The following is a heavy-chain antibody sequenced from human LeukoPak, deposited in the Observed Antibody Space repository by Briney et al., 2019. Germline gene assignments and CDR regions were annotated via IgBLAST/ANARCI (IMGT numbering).Heavy chain of an antibody. J-gene: IGHJ4*02. D-gene: IGHD2-15*01. CDR3: ARDGPYCSDLTCYVDY. V-gene: IGHV1-46*01. CDR1: GYTFTSYY. CDR2: INPSGGST. Sequence: GASVKVSCKASGYTFTSYYMHWVRQAPGQGLEWMGGINPSGGSTSYAQKFQGRVTMTRDTSTSTVHMELNSLRSEDTAVYYCARDGPYCSDLTCYVDYWGQGTLVTVSS.